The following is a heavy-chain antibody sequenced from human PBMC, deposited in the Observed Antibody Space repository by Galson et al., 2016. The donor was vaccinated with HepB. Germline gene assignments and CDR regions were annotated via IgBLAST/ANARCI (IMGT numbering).Heavy chain of an antibody. V-gene: IGHV3-23*01. CDR2: ISGSGGNS. CDR1: GFSFASYG. Sequence: SLRLSCAASGFSFASYGMSWVRQAPGKGLEWVAGISGSGGNSYYADSVKGRFTISRDNSKKTLYVQMNSLRADDTAVYYCARGLVEWSFPYYSAMDVWGQGTTVTVSS. J-gene: IGHJ6*02. D-gene: IGHD3-3*01. CDR3: ARGLVEWSFPYYSAMDV.